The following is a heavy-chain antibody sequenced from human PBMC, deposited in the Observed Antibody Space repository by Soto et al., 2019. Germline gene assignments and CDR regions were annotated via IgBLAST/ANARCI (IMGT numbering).Heavy chain of an antibody. D-gene: IGHD3-16*02. CDR1: GYTFASYA. CDR2: INAGNGNT. J-gene: IGHJ5*02. Sequence: ASVKVSCKASGYTFASYAMHWVRQAPGQRLEWMGWINAGNGNTKYSQKFQGRVTITRDTSASTAYMELSSLRSEDTAVYYCAKDKYDYVWGSYRPSSWGQGTLVTVSS. CDR3: AKDKYDYVWGSYRPSS. V-gene: IGHV1-3*01.